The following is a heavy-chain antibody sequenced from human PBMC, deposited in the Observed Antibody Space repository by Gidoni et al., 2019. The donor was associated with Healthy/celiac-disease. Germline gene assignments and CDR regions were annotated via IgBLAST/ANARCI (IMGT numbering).Heavy chain of an antibody. CDR3: ARGMGGYVGSVHY. J-gene: IGHJ4*02. D-gene: IGHD5-12*01. CDR2: ISYDGSNK. CDR1: GFTSSSDA. V-gene: IGHV3-30-3*01. Sequence: VQLAESGGGGVQSGRSVRLSCAASGFTSSSDAMHCVRQAPGKGLEWVAVISYDGSNKYYADCVKGRFTISRDNSKSTLYLQMNSLRAEDTAVYYCARGMGGYVGSVHYWGQGTLVTVSS.